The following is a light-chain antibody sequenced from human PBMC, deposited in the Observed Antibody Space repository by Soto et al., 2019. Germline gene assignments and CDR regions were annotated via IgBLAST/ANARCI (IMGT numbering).Light chain of an antibody. CDR2: QVT. V-gene: IGLV2-14*01. Sequence: QSAPTQPASVSGSLGQSITISCTGTTRDIAGYNYISWYQQLPGKAPKLMIYQVTIRPSGISNRFSGSKSGNTASLTISGLQAEDEADYYCTSFSSSTSLYVFGTGTKLTVL. CDR3: TSFSSSTSLYV. CDR1: TRDIAGYNY. J-gene: IGLJ1*01.